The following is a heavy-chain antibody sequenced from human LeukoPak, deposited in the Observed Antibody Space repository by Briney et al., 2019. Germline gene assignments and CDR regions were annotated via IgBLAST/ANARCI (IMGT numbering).Heavy chain of an antibody. CDR1: GYTFTSYG. V-gene: IGHV1-18*01. CDR3: ARIAGVISDFDY. Sequence: ASVKVSCKASGYTFTSYGISWVRQAPGQGLEWMGWISGYNGNTNYAQNLQGRVTMTTDTSTSTVYMELRSLRSDDTAVYYCARIAGVISDFDYWGQGTLVTVSS. J-gene: IGHJ4*02. CDR2: ISGYNGNT. D-gene: IGHD3-10*01.